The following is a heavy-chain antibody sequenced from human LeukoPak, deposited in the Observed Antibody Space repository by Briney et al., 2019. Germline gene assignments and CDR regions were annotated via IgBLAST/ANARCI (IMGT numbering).Heavy chain of an antibody. J-gene: IGHJ4*02. CDR2: MNSDGSTT. V-gene: IGHV3-74*01. CDR1: GFTFSTSW. D-gene: IGHD1-7*01. CDR3: ATAGNFRFDN. Sequence: PGGSLRLSCSASGFTFSTSWMHWVRQAPGQGLVWVSRMNSDGSTTNYADSVKGRFTISRDNAKNTLYLHMNSLIPEDTAVYYCATAGNFRFDNWGQGALVTVSS.